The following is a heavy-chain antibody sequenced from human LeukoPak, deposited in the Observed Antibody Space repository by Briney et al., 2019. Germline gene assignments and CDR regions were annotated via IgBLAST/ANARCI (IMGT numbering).Heavy chain of an antibody. CDR1: CDSHRLYH. CDR3: ARHAGPVLPSGWFDP. D-gene: IGHD4/OR15-4a*01. Sequence: SEPLSLTCSVSCDSHRLYHGRGIPHPRGEAGEGMGYIYTSGSTNYNPSLKSRVTISVDTSKNQFSLKLSSVAAADRDVYSCARHAGPVLPSGWFDPWGQGTLVTVSS. J-gene: IGHJ5*02. V-gene: IGHV4-4*09. CDR2: IYTSGST.